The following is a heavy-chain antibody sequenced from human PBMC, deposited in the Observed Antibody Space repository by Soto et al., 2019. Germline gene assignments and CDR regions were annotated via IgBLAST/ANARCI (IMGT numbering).Heavy chain of an antibody. CDR2: IYPGDSDT. CDR3: ARQNSGSYRGITKGYYYYGMDV. CDR1: GYSFTSYW. Sequence: GESLKISCKGSGYSFTSYWIGWVRQMPGKGLEWMGIIYPGDSDTRYSPSFQGQVTISADKSISTAYLQWSSLKASDTAMYYRARQNSGSYRGITKGYYYYGMDVWGQGTTVTVSS. D-gene: IGHD1-26*01. V-gene: IGHV5-51*01. J-gene: IGHJ6*02.